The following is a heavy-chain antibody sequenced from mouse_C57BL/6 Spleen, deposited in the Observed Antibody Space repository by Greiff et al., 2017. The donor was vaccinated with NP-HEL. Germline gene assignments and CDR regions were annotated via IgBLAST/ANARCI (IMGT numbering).Heavy chain of an antibody. Sequence: VQLQQPGAELVKPGASVKLSCKASGHTFTSYWMHWVKQRPGQGLEWIGMIHPNSGSTNYNEKFKSKATLTVDKSSSTAYMQLSSLTSEDSAVYYCARRAANWYFDVWGTGTTVTVSS. CDR3: ARRAANWYFDV. CDR2: IHPNSGST. J-gene: IGHJ1*03. CDR1: GHTFTSYW. V-gene: IGHV1-64*01. D-gene: IGHD3-3*01.